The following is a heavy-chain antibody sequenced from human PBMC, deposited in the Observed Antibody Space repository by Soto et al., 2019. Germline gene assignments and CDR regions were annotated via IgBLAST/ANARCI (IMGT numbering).Heavy chain of an antibody. CDR1: GFTFSSYA. D-gene: IGHD2-8*01. J-gene: IGHJ6*02. Sequence: QPGGSLRLSCSASGFTFSSYAMHWVRQAPGKGLEWVAVISYDGSNKYYADSVKGRFTISRDNSKNTLYLQMNSLRVEDTAVYYCARGMVYAILRIYYYYGMDVWGQGTTVTVSS. V-gene: IGHV3-30-3*01. CDR2: ISYDGSNK. CDR3: ARGMVYAILRIYYYYGMDV.